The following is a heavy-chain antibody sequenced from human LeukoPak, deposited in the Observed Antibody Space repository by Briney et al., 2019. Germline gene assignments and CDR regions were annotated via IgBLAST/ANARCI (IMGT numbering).Heavy chain of an antibody. CDR2: INYSGST. V-gene: IGHV4-39*01. CDR1: GGSISSSTYY. J-gene: IGHJ4*02. Sequence: SETLSLTCTVSGGSISSSTYYWGWIRQPPGKGLEWIGSINYSGSTYYNPSLKSRVTISVDTSKNQFSLKLSSVTAADTAVYYCASPSSSSSTYDYWGQGALVTASS. CDR3: ASPSSSSSTYDY. D-gene: IGHD6-6*01.